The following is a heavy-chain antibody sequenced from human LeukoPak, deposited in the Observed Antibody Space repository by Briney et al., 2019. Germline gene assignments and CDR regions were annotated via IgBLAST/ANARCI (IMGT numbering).Heavy chain of an antibody. CDR2: IYYSGTT. J-gene: IGHJ4*02. Sequence: PSETLSLTCTVSGGSISSGGHYWGWIRQHPGKGLEWIGYIYYSGTTYYNPSLQSRVTISVDTSKNRFSLKLSSVTAADTAVYYCARSNYGSGSYYNSWGQGTLVTVSS. V-gene: IGHV4-31*03. CDR1: GGSISSGGHY. CDR3: ARSNYGSGSYYNS. D-gene: IGHD3-10*01.